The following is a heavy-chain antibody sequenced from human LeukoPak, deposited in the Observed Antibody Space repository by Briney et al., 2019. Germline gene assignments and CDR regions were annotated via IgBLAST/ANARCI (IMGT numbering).Heavy chain of an antibody. CDR3: ARHYDRTAYSLDY. J-gene: IGHJ4*02. Sequence: GGPLRLSCGPSGFTFRSYWMTWVRQAPGKGGEGVANIKQGGSQKFYVDSVKGRFTISRDNAKESLFLQMNSLRAEDTAVYYCARHYDRTAYSLDYWGQGTLVTVSS. D-gene: IGHD3-22*01. CDR2: IKQGGSQK. V-gene: IGHV3-7*01. CDR1: GFTFRSYW.